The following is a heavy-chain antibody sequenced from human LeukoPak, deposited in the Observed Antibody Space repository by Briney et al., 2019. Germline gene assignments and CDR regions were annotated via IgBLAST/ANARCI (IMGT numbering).Heavy chain of an antibody. Sequence: KPSETLSLTCAVYGGSFSGYYWSWIRQPPGKGLEWIGEINHSGSTNYNPSLKSRVTISVDTSKNQFSLKLSSVTAADTAVYYCARGSVVTAILGYWGQGTLVTVSS. CDR2: INHSGST. CDR1: GGSFSGYY. CDR3: ARGSVVTAILGY. D-gene: IGHD2-21*02. V-gene: IGHV4-34*01. J-gene: IGHJ4*02.